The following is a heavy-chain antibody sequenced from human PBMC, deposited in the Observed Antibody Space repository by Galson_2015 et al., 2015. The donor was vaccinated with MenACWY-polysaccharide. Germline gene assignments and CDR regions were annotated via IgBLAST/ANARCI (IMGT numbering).Heavy chain of an antibody. CDR3: ARDFCSTTSCRFDY. CDR2: ITSDSDAI. V-gene: IGHV3-48*01. Sequence: SLRLSCAASGITFTNYGMNWVRQAPGKGLEWVSYITSDSDAIYYADSVKGRFTISRDNAKNSLYLRMNSRRAEDTAVYYCARDFCSTTSCRFDYWGQGTLVTVSS. CDR1: GITFTNYG. D-gene: IGHD2-2*01. J-gene: IGHJ4*02.